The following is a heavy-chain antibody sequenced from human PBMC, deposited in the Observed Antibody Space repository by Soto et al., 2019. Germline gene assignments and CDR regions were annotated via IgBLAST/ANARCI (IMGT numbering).Heavy chain of an antibody. CDR3: ARGIAAAGVDY. Sequence: SETLSLTCTVSGGSISSYYWSWIRQPPGKGLEWIGYIYYSGSTNYNPSLKSRVTISVDTSKNQFSLKLSSVTAADTAVYYCARGIAAAGVDYWGQGTLVTVSS. CDR1: GGSISSYY. CDR2: IYYSGST. D-gene: IGHD6-13*01. V-gene: IGHV4-59*01. J-gene: IGHJ4*02.